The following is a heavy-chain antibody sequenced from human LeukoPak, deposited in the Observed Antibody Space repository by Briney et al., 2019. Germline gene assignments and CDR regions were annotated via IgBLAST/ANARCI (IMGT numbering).Heavy chain of an antibody. CDR1: AFTFSSYW. Sequence: GGSLRLSCAASAFTFSSYWMSWVRQCPGKRLEWVANTKQDGNKQYYVDSVKGRFAISRDNAKISLYLQMNSLRAEDTAVYYCARLNYHGSGSYYPNFDYWGQGTLVTVSS. CDR2: TKQDGNKQ. V-gene: IGHV3-7*01. J-gene: IGHJ4*02. CDR3: ARLNYHGSGSYYPNFDY. D-gene: IGHD3-10*01.